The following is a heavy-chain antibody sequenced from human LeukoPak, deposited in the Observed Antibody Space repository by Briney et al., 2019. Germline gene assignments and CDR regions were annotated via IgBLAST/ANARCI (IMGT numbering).Heavy chain of an antibody. D-gene: IGHD2-15*01. CDR3: ARARRGLDIVVVVAPNYYYYMDV. J-gene: IGHJ6*03. CDR1: GGSISSGSYY. V-gene: IGHV4-61*02. CDR2: IYTSGST. Sequence: ASETLSLTCTVSGGSISSGSYYWSWIRQPAGKGLEWIGRIYTSGSTNYNPSLKSRVTISVDTSKNQFSLKLSSVTAADTAVYYCARARRGLDIVVVVAPNYYYYMDVWGKGTTVTVSS.